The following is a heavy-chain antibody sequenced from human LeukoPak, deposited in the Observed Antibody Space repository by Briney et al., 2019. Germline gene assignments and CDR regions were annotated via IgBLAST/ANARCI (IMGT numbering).Heavy chain of an antibody. Sequence: PGGPLRLSCAASGFTFSSYAMSWVRQAPGKGLEWVSAIRDSGSSTHYADSVKGRFTTSRDNSKNTLFLQMNSLRAEDTAIYYCAKYGPQDSGSSHFDYWGQGALVTVSS. CDR1: GFTFSSYA. CDR3: AKYGPQDSGSSHFDY. V-gene: IGHV3-23*01. CDR2: IRDSGSST. J-gene: IGHJ4*02. D-gene: IGHD1-26*01.